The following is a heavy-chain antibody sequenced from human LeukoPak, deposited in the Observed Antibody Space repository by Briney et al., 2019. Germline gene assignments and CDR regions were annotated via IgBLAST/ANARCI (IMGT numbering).Heavy chain of an antibody. D-gene: IGHD3-22*01. CDR2: INHSGST. J-gene: IGHJ4*02. CDR3: ASGGYYYDSSGSLSSLADYYFDY. Sequence: SETLSLTCAVYGGSFSGYYWSWIRQPPGKGLEWIGEINHSGSTNYNPSLKSRVTISVDTSKNQFSLKLSSVTAADTAVYYCASGGYYYDSSGSLSSLADYYFDYWGQGTLVTVSS. V-gene: IGHV4-34*01. CDR1: GGSFSGYY.